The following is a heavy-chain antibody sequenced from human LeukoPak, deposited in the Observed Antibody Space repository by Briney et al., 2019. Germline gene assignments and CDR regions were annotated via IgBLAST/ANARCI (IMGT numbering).Heavy chain of an antibody. CDR2: IKPDGSEK. J-gene: IGHJ3*02. CDR3: AKDPSYGSGSYYGGVFDI. CDR1: GFTFSTYW. Sequence: GGSLRLSCAASGFTFSTYWMGWVRQAPGKGLEWVAKIKPDGSEKDHVDSVKGRFTISRDNAKNTLYLQMNSLRAEDTAVYYCAKDPSYGSGSYYGGVFDIWGQGTMVTVSS. D-gene: IGHD3-10*01. V-gene: IGHV3-7*01.